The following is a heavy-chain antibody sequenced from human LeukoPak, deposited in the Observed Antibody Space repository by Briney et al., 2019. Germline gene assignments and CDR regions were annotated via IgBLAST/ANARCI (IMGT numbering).Heavy chain of an antibody. J-gene: IGHJ4*02. V-gene: IGHV3-48*04. D-gene: IGHD6-13*01. CDR3: AKRSRAAAGTGGVDY. Sequence: GGSLRLSCAASGFSLPSHSFHWVRQSPGKGLEWVAYIGTSTSTIYQTKSVKGRFSISRDNAKNSLFLQMDSLRAEDTAVYYCAKRSRAAAGTGGVDYWGQGTLVTVSS. CDR1: GFSLPSHS. CDR2: IGTSTSTI.